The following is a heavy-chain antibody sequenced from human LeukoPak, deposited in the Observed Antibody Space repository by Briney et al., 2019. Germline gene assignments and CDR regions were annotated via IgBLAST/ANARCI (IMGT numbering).Heavy chain of an antibody. Sequence: PGGSLRLSCAASGFTFSSYSMNWARQAPGKGLEWVSSISSSSSYIYYADSVKGRFTISRDNAKNSLYLQMNSLRAEDTAVYYCARVPGFYFDYWGQGTLVTVSS. J-gene: IGHJ4*02. CDR2: ISSSSSYI. CDR1: GFTFSSYS. CDR3: ARVPGFYFDY. D-gene: IGHD3-10*01. V-gene: IGHV3-21*01.